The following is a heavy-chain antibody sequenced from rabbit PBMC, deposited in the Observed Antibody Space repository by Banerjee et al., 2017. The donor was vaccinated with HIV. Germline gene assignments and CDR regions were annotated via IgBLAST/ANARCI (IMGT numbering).Heavy chain of an antibody. CDR3: AGGNDWGVWL. D-gene: IGHD4-1*01. J-gene: IGHJ3*01. Sequence: QEQLEESGGDLVKPEGSLTLTCTASGFSFSTSYWICWVRQAPGKGLEWIACIYTGSSGTTAYASWAKGRFTISKTSSTTVTLQMTSLTAADTATYFCAGGNDWGVWLWGQGTLVTVS. V-gene: IGHV1S45*01. CDR2: IYTGSSGTT. CDR1: GFSFSTSYW.